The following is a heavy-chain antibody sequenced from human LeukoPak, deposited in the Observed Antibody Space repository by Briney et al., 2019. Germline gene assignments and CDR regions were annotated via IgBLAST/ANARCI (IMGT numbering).Heavy chain of an antibody. J-gene: IGHJ4*02. CDR1: GSSMSSYY. CDR3: ARNPPLNGDHVFDY. V-gene: IGHV4-59*08. D-gene: IGHD4-17*01. Sequence: SETLSLTCSVSGSSMSSYYWTWIRQPPGKGLEWIGYVYDTGNTNYNPSLKSRVTISVDTSKSQFSLILTSVTAADTAVYYCARNPPLNGDHVFDYWGQGALVTVSS. CDR2: VYDTGNT.